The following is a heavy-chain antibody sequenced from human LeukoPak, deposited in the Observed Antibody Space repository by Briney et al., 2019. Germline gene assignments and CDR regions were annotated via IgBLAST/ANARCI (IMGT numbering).Heavy chain of an antibody. CDR1: GYGFTSYW. D-gene: IGHD3-10*01. CDR3: ARLYYGSGRDKNWFDP. V-gene: IGHV5-51*01. J-gene: IGHJ5*02. Sequence: GESLKISCKGSGYGFTSYWIGWVRQMPGKGLEWMGIIYPGDSDTRYSPSFQGQVTISADKSISTAYLQWSSLKASDTAMYYCARLYYGSGRDKNWFDPWGQGTLVTVSS. CDR2: IYPGDSDT.